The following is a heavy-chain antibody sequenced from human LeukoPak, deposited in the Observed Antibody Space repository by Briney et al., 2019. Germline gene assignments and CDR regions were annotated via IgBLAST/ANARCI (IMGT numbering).Heavy chain of an antibody. CDR2: IYHSGST. CDR1: GGSISSGGYS. J-gene: IGHJ4*02. Sequence: SQTLSLTCAVSGGSISSGGYSWSWIRQPPGKGLEWIGYIYHSGSTYYNPSLKSRVTISVDRSKNQFSLKLSSVTAADTAVYYCARVRVGYGDPLDFDYWGQGTLVTVSS. CDR3: ARVRVGYGDPLDFDY. V-gene: IGHV4-30-2*01. D-gene: IGHD4-17*01.